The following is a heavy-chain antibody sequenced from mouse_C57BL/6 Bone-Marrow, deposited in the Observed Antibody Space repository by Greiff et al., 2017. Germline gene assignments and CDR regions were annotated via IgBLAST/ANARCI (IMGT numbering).Heavy chain of an antibody. V-gene: IGHV5-4*03. CDR2: ISAGGSYT. D-gene: IGHD1-1*01. CDR3: ARDGHYGSKVLGFAG. J-gene: IGHJ3*01. Sequence: EVKVVESGGGLVKPGGSLKLSCAASGFTFSSYAMSWVRQTPEQRLEWVATISAGGSYTYYPDNVKGRFTISRDNAKNNLYLQMSHLKSEDTAMYYCARDGHYGSKVLGFAGWGQGTLVTVSA. CDR1: GFTFSSYA.